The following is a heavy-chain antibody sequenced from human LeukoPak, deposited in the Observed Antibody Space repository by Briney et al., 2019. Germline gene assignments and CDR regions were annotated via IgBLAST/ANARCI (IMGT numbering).Heavy chain of an antibody. Sequence: GGSLRLSCAASGFTFSSYSMNWVRQAPGKGLEWVSCISSSSSYIYYADSVKGRFTISRDNAKNSLYLQMNSLRAEDTAVYYCARVMEWSGYYLWGPGFDPWGQGTLVTVSS. CDR2: ISSSSSYI. D-gene: IGHD3-3*01. V-gene: IGHV3-21*04. CDR3: ARVMEWSGYYLWGPGFDP. J-gene: IGHJ5*02. CDR1: GFTFSSYS.